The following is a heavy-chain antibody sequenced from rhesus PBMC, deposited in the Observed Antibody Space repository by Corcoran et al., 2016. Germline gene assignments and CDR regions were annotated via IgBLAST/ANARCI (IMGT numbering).Heavy chain of an antibody. V-gene: IGHV3-178*01. J-gene: IGHJ4*01. CDR3: AIDRGDTYRYYFDD. CDR2: ISNGGGST. Sequence: EVQLVESGGGLAKPGGSLRLSCAASGFTFSDYYMAWVRPATGKGLASGSRISNGGGSTWYADSEKGRFTSSSENAKNTLYIQRNRLRAEDTAADDCAIDRGDTYRYYFDDWGQGVLGTVSS. CDR1: GFTFSDYY. D-gene: IGHD5-12*01.